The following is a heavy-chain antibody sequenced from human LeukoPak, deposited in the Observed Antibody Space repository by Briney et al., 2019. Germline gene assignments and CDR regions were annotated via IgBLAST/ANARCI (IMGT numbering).Heavy chain of an antibody. CDR2: ISYDGSNK. D-gene: IGHD3-16*01. J-gene: IGHJ4*02. CDR1: GFTFSSYG. Sequence: GRSLRLSCAASGFTFSSYGMHWVRQAPGKGLEWVAVISYDGSNKYYADSVKGRFTISRDNSKNTLYLQMNSLRAEDTAVYYCAKEMGGGGGLDYGGQEPLVTVPS. CDR3: AKEMGGGGGLDY. V-gene: IGHV3-30*18.